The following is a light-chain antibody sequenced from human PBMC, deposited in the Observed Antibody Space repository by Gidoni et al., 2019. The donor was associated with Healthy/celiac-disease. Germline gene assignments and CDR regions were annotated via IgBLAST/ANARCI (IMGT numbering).Light chain of an antibody. V-gene: IGKV3-11*01. CDR2: DAS. J-gene: IGKJ5*01. Sequence: IVLTPSPATLSLSPGERATLSCRASQSVSSYLAWYQQKPGQAPRLLIYDASNGATGIPARFSGSGSGTDFTLTISSLEPEDFAAYYCQQRSNWPITFGQGTRLEIK. CDR1: QSVSSY. CDR3: QQRSNWPIT.